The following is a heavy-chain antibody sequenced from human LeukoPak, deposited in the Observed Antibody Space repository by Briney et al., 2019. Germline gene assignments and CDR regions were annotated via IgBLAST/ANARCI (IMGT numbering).Heavy chain of an antibody. CDR3: ARGSGGPDYFDY. D-gene: IGHD1-1*01. J-gene: IGHJ4*02. CDR1: GFTFSTYD. Sequence: GGSLRLSCAASGFTFSTYDMHWLRQAPGKGLEWVAVIWSDGTSKYNEDSVKGRFIISRDNFKNILYLQMNSLRAEDTAVYYCARGSGGPDYFDYWGQGTLVTVSS. V-gene: IGHV3-33*01. CDR2: IWSDGTSK.